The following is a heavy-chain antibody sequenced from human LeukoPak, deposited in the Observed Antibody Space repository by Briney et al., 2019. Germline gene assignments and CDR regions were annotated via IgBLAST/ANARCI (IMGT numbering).Heavy chain of an antibody. J-gene: IGHJ6*03. CDR2: ISGSGGST. D-gene: IGHD2-15*01. CDR3: AKGGRGAYYYYYMDV. CDR1: GFTFSSYA. Sequence: GGSLRLSCAASGFTFSSYAMSWVRRAPGKGLEWVSAISGSGGSTYYADSVKGRFTISRDNSKNTLYLQMNSLRAEDTAVYYCAKGGRGAYYYYYMDVWGKGTTVTVSS. V-gene: IGHV3-23*01.